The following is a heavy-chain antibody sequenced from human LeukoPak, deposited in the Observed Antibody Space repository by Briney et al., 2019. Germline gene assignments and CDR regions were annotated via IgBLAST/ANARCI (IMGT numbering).Heavy chain of an antibody. CDR1: GYTFSGYA. D-gene: IGHD3-10*01. CDR2: ISGNGGTT. V-gene: IGHV3-23*01. Sequence: SCKASGYTFSGYAMSWVRQPPGKGLEWVSAISGNGGTTYYAESVKGRLTISRDNSKNTLYLHVNSLRAEDTAVYYCAKWGSWSSYRFDYWGQGTLVTVSS. CDR3: AKWGSWSSYRFDY. J-gene: IGHJ4*02.